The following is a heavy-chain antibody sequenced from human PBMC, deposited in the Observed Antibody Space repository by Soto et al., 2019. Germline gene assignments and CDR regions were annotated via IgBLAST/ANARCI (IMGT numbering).Heavy chain of an antibody. Sequence: SETLSLTCTVSGGSISSGGYYWSWIRQHPGKGLVWIGYIYYSGSTYYNPSLKSRVTISVDTSKNQFSLKLSSVTAADTAVYYCARGAPYYYDSSGYYYSYYYGMDVWGQGTTVTVSS. CDR2: IYYSGST. CDR3: ARGAPYYYDSSGYYYSYYYGMDV. CDR1: GGSISSGGYY. D-gene: IGHD3-22*01. V-gene: IGHV4-31*03. J-gene: IGHJ6*02.